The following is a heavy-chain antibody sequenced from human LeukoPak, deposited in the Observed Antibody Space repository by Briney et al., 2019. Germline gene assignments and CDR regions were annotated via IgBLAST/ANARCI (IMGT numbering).Heavy chain of an antibody. CDR2: INPNSGGT. CDR1: GYTFTGYY. J-gene: IGHJ4*02. CDR3: ARDRYSSGWYDY. V-gene: IGHV1-2*02. D-gene: IGHD6-19*01. Sequence: ASVKVSCKASGYTFTGYYMHWVRQAPGQGLEWMGWINPNSGGTNYAQKFQGRVTMTRDTSISTAYMELSRPRSDDTAVYYCARDRYSSGWYDYWGQGTLVTVSS.